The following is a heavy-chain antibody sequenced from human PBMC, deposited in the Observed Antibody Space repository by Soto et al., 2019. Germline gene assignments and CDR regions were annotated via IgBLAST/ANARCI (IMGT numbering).Heavy chain of an antibody. Sequence: PGGSLRLSCAASGFTFSSYGMNWVRQAPGKGLEWVSSISSGSYIYYADSVKGRFAISRDNAKNSLYLQMNSLRAEDTAMYYCARIHYYDSSGYFDYWGQGTLVTVSS. CDR2: ISSGSYI. D-gene: IGHD3-22*01. J-gene: IGHJ4*02. CDR3: ARIHYYDSSGYFDY. V-gene: IGHV3-21*01. CDR1: GFTFSSYG.